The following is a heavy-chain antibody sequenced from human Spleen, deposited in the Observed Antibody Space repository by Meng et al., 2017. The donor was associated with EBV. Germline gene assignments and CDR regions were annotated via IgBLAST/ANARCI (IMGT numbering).Heavy chain of an antibody. J-gene: IGHJ4*02. CDR2: INPSGGRT. Sequence: QEHLGQSGAEVKKPGASVKVSCKASGYTFTSFYIHWVRQAPGQGLEWMGIINPSGGRTSYSQKFQGRVTMTGDTSTSTVYMELSSLRSEDTAVYYCAREVAGASLDYWGQGTLVTVFS. D-gene: IGHD1-26*01. V-gene: IGHV1-46*01. CDR1: GYTFTSFY. CDR3: AREVAGASLDY.